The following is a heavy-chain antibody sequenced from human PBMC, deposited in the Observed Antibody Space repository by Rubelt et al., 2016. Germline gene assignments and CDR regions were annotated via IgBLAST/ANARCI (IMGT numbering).Heavy chain of an antibody. J-gene: IGHJ4*02. V-gene: IGHV4-34*01. CDR1: GGSFSGYY. D-gene: IGHD6-13*01. Sequence: QVQLQQWGAGLLKPSETLSLTCAVYGGSFSGYYWSWIRQPPGKGLEWIGSIYHTGSTNYNSSLKSRVTFSIDTSKNQFSLKLSSLTAADTAVDYWARGPATAYGNLDYWGQGTLVTVSS. CDR3: ARGPATAYGNLDY. CDR2: IYHTGST.